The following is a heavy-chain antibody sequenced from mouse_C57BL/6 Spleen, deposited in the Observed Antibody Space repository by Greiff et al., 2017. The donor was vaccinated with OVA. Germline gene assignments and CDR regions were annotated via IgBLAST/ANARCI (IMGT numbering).Heavy chain of an antibody. J-gene: IGHJ1*03. Sequence: VQLQQSGAELVRPGASVTLSCKASGYTFTDYEMHWVKQTPVHGLEWIGAIDPETGCTAYNQKFKGKAILTADKSSSTAYMELRSLTSEDSAVYYCTELGLYWYFEVWGTGTTVTVSS. CDR1: GYTFTDYE. D-gene: IGHD4-1*01. V-gene: IGHV1-15*01. CDR3: TELGLYWYFEV. CDR2: IDPETGCT.